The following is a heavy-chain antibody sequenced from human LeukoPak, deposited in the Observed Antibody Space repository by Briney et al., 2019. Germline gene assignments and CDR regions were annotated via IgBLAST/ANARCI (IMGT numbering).Heavy chain of an antibody. Sequence: ASVKVSCKASGYTFTGYYMHWVRQAPGQGLEWMGWINPNSGGTNYAQKFQGRVTMTRDTSISTAYMELSSLRSEDTAVYYCASPVWGSYRPQPPLPYYGMDVWGQGTTVTVSS. V-gene: IGHV1-2*02. J-gene: IGHJ6*02. CDR3: ASPVWGSYRPQPPLPYYGMDV. CDR2: INPNSGGT. D-gene: IGHD3-16*02. CDR1: GYTFTGYY.